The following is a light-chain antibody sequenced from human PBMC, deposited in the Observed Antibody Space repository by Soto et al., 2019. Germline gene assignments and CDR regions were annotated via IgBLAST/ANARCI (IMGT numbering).Light chain of an antibody. V-gene: IGKV1-9*01. Sequence: DIQSTQSPSFLSASVEESLTITFRASQGTSSDLAWYQQNPGKAPKLLIYAASTLQNGVPSTFSGSGSGTEFTLTISSLQPEDFGTYYCQQFKSYPITFGQGTRVEIK. CDR1: QGTSSD. CDR3: QQFKSYPIT. CDR2: AAS. J-gene: IGKJ5*01.